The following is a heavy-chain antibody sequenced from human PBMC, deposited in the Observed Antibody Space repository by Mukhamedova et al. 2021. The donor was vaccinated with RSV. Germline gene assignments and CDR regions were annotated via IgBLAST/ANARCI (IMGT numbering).Heavy chain of an antibody. Sequence: VRQAPGQGLEWMGRINPNSGGTTYAQKFQGRVTMTRDTSISTAYMELSRLRSDDTAVYYCARVDCGGDCYSGPFYYYYGMDVWG. CDR2: INPNSGGT. D-gene: IGHD2-21*02. V-gene: IGHV1-2*06. CDR3: ARVDCGGDCYSGPFYYYYGMDV. J-gene: IGHJ6*02.